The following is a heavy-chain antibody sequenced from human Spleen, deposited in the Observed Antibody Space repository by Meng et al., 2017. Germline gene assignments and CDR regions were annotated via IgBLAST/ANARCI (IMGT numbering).Heavy chain of an antibody. Sequence: HVQLQQSGPGLVKPSQTLSLPCAISGDSVSSNSVTWNWIRQSPSRGLEWLGRTYYRSRWYSDSRDSVRSRIIVNADTSKNQFSLQLNSVTAADTAVYYCARGGNWFDPWGQGTLVTVSS. CDR3: ARGGNWFDP. CDR2: TYYRSRWYS. V-gene: IGHV6-1*01. CDR1: GDSVSSNSVT. D-gene: IGHD3-16*01. J-gene: IGHJ5*02.